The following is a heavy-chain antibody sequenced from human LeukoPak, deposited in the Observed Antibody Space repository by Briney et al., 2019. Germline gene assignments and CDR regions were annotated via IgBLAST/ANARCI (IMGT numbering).Heavy chain of an antibody. J-gene: IGHJ3*02. CDR3: ARAEDAFDI. Sequence: SETLSLTCTVSGGSISSYYWSWIRQPPGKGLEWIGYIYYSGSTNHNPSLKSRVTISVDTSKNQFSLKLSSVTAADTAVYYCARAEDAFDIWGQGTMVTVSS. CDR1: GGSISSYY. V-gene: IGHV4-59*01. CDR2: IYYSGST.